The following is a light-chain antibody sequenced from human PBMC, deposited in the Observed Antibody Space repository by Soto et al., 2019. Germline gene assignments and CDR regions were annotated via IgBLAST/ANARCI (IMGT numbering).Light chain of an antibody. J-gene: IGLJ2*01. V-gene: IGLV1-40*01. Sequence: QSVLTQTPSVSGAPGQRVTISCTGRSSNIGAGYDVHWYQHLPGTAPKLLIYGTTNRPSGVPDRFSGSKSGISASLAITGLQADDEADYYCSSYTTSTTRIIFGGGTKLTVL. CDR2: GTT. CDR3: SSYTTSTTRII. CDR1: SSNIGAGYD.